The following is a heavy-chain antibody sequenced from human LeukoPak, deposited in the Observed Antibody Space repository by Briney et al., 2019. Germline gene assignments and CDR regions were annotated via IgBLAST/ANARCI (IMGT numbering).Heavy chain of an antibody. D-gene: IGHD2-21*02. CDR3: AKDLGYSGDPPVYFEH. CDR1: GFTFSSYG. CDR2: IGDSGVTT. Sequence: GGSLRLSCAASGFTFSSYGMHWVRQAPGKGLEWVSGIGDSGVTTYYAESVKGRFTVSRDNSKNTLYLRMSSLRGEDTAVYYCAKDLGYSGDPPVYFEHWGQGLLVTVSS. J-gene: IGHJ4*02. V-gene: IGHV3-23*01.